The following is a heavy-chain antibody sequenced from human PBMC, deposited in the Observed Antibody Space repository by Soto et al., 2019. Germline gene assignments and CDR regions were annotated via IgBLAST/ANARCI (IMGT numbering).Heavy chain of an antibody. CDR2: MASDGSKI. D-gene: IGHD1-26*01. J-gene: IGHJ4*02. CDR3: VKEEGVGGTLGLFDY. CDR1: GFDFTYYA. V-gene: IGHV3-30*18. Sequence: QVQLVESGGAAVQPGESLRLSCVASGFDFTYYAMHWVRQAPGKGLESVAVMASDGSKIHHTDSVKGPFTISRDNSKTPLYLQRHSLRKAATAVYFCVKEEGVGGTLGLFDYWGQGNLVSVSS.